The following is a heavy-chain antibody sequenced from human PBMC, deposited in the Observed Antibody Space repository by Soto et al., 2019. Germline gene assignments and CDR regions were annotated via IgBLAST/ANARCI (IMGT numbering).Heavy chain of an antibody. D-gene: IGHD1-7*01. CDR2: INHRGSS. CDR1: GGSFRRYY. CDR3: ARSDNRNSLYGVDV. V-gene: IGHV4-34*01. J-gene: IGHJ6*02. Sequence: PTETLSLTCAVNGGSFRRYYWSWIRQSPGKGLEWIEDINHRGSSNYNASLERRGFLLIDASMNHAILELMYGTGADAAADYCARSDNRNSLYGVDVWGQGTAVTVSS.